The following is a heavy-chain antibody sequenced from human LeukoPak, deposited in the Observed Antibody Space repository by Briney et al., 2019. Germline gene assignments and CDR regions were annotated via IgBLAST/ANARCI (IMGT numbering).Heavy chain of an antibody. CDR2: ITSTGGTI. D-gene: IGHD3-10*01. Sequence: PGGSLRLSCAAPGFTVSTYGMNWVRQAPGQGLEWLSYITSTGGTIYCADSVKGRFTVSRDNAKNSLYMQMNSLRVEDTAVYYCARGLYGSGTYTLDYWGQGTLVTVSS. V-gene: IGHV3-48*01. CDR1: GFTVSTYG. CDR3: ARGLYGSGTYTLDY. J-gene: IGHJ4*02.